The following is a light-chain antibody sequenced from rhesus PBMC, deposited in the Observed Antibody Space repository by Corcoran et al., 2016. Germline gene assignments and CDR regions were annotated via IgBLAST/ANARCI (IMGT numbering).Light chain of an antibody. CDR3: LQHNSYPFT. CDR1: QGISNY. V-gene: IGKV1-28*01. CDR2: AAS. Sequence: DIQMTQSPSSLSASVGDTVTITCRASQGISNYSHWFQQKPGKAPKLLIYAASSLESGVPSRFNGSGSGTEFNLTISSLQPEDFAAYYCLQHNSYPFTFGPGTKLDIK. J-gene: IGKJ3*01.